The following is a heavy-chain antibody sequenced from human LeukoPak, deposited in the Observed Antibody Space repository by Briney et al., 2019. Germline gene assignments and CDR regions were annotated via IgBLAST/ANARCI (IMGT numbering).Heavy chain of an antibody. CDR1: GFTFSSYA. Sequence: GRSLRLSCAASGFTFSSYAMHWVRQAPGKGLEWVAVISYDGGSKYYADSVKGRFTISRDNSKNTLYLQMNSLRAEDTAVYYFARDRSGYSYGYFDYWGQGTLVTVSS. CDR2: ISYDGGSK. V-gene: IGHV3-30-3*01. D-gene: IGHD5-18*01. J-gene: IGHJ4*02. CDR3: ARDRSGYSYGYFDY.